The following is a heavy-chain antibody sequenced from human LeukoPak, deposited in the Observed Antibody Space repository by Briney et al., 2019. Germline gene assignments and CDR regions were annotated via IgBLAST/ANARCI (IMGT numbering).Heavy chain of an antibody. CDR2: IRSKAFGGTT. Sequence: GGSLRLSCTAFEFTFRDYAMTWVRQAPGKGVEWLGFIRSKAFGGTTEYAASVKGRFTISRDDSKSIAYLQMISLKTDDTAVYYCTRGPYNNYDSLDYWGQGTLVTVSS. CDR3: TRGPYNNYDSLDY. D-gene: IGHD4-11*01. J-gene: IGHJ4*02. CDR1: EFTFRDYA. V-gene: IGHV3-49*04.